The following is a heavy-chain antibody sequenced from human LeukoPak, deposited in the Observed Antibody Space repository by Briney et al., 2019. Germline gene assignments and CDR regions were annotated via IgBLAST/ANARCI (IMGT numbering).Heavy chain of an antibody. Sequence: GGSLRLSCAASGFTFSSYGMHWVRQAPGKGLEWVAVISYDGSNKYYADSVKGRFTISRDNSKNTLYLQMNRLRDEDTAVYYCARDTTSYWYWSYWGQGTLVTVSS. CDR1: GFTFSSYG. CDR3: ARDTTSYWYWSY. D-gene: IGHD1-26*01. V-gene: IGHV3-30*03. J-gene: IGHJ4*02. CDR2: ISYDGSNK.